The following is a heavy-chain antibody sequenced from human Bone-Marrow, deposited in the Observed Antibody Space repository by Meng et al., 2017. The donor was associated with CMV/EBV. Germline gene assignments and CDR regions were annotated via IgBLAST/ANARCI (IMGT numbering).Heavy chain of an antibody. J-gene: IGHJ3*01. CDR1: GGSFSGYY. Sequence: SETLSLTCAVYGGSFSGYYWSWIRQPPGKGLEWIGEINHSGSTNYNPSLKSRVTISVDTSKNQFSLKLSSVTAADTAVYYCASASGSRFWGQGTMVTVSS. D-gene: IGHD1-26*01. CDR2: INHSGST. CDR3: ASASGSRF. V-gene: IGHV4-34*01.